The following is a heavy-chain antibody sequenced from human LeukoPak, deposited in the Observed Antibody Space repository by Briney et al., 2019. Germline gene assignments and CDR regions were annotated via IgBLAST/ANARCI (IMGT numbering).Heavy chain of an antibody. CDR3: AKQYYDILTGYYMDY. CDR2: ISGSGGST. V-gene: IGHV3-23*01. D-gene: IGHD3-9*01. Sequence: GGSLRLSCAASGFTFSSYSMNWVRQAPGKGLEWVSAISGSGGSTYYADSVKGRFTISRDNSKNTLYLQMNSLRAEDTAVYYCAKQYYDILTGYYMDYWGQGTLVTVSS. J-gene: IGHJ4*02. CDR1: GFTFSSYS.